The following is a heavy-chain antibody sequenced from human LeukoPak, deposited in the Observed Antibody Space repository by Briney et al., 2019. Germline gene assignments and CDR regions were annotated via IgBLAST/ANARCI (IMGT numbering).Heavy chain of an antibody. J-gene: IGHJ4*02. D-gene: IGHD3-22*01. Sequence: GGSLRLSCAASGFTFSSYGMHWVRQAPGKGLEWVAVISYDGSNKYYADSVKGRFTISRDNSKNTLYLQMNSLRAEDTAVYYCAKDALYYYDSSGYPDYWGQGTLVTVSS. CDR2: ISYDGSNK. CDR1: GFTFSSYG. CDR3: AKDALYYYDSSGYPDY. V-gene: IGHV3-30*18.